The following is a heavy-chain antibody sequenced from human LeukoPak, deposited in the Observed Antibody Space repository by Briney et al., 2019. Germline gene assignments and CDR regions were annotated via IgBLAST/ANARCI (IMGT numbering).Heavy chain of an antibody. CDR1: GGSISSYY. Sequence: SETLSLTCTVSGGSISSYYWSWIRQPPGKGLEWIGDIYYSGSTNYNPSLKSRVTISVDTSKNQFSLKLSSVTAADTAVYYCARAIGYCTNGVCYEEDSFDYWGQGTLVTVSS. CDR2: IYYSGST. CDR3: ARAIGYCTNGVCYEEDSFDY. D-gene: IGHD2-8*01. V-gene: IGHV4-59*01. J-gene: IGHJ4*02.